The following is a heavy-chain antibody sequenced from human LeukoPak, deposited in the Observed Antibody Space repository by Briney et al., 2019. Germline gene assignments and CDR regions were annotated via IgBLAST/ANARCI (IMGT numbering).Heavy chain of an antibody. CDR1: GFTFSSYG. D-gene: IGHD5-18*01. CDR2: ISYDGSNK. V-gene: IGHV3-30*18. CDR3: AKLVDTAMVTSDY. Sequence: PGRSLRLSCAASGFTFSSYGMHWVRQAPGKGLEWAAVISYDGSNKYYADSVKGRFTISRDNSKNTLYLQMNSLRAEDTAVYYCAKLVDTAMVTSDYWGQGTLVTVSS. J-gene: IGHJ4*02.